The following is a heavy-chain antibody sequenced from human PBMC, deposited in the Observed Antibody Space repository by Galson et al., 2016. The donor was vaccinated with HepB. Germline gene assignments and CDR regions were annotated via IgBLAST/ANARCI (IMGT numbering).Heavy chain of an antibody. CDR2: IWYDGNNK. V-gene: IGHV3-33*06. D-gene: IGHD6-19*01. CDR3: AKDLLPSGAGREDYFDY. J-gene: IGHJ4*02. Sequence: SLRLSCAASGFTFRSYGMHWVRQAPGKGLEWVAVIWYDGNNKYYADSVKGRFTISRDNSKKMLYLQMNSLRAEDTAIYYCAKDLLPSGAGREDYFDYWGQGTLVTVSS. CDR1: GFTFRSYG.